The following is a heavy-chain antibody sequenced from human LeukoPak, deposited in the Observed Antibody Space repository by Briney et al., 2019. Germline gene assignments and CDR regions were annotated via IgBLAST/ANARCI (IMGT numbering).Heavy chain of an antibody. CDR3: AKGVYGDYDNWFDP. D-gene: IGHD4-17*01. J-gene: IGHJ5*02. V-gene: IGHV3-9*03. Sequence: PGGSLRLSCAASGFTFDDYAMHWVRQAPGKGLDWVSGISWNSGSIGYADSVKGRFTISRDNAKNSLYLQMNSLRAEDMALYYCAKGVYGDYDNWFDPWGQGTLVTVSS. CDR1: GFTFDDYA. CDR2: ISWNSGSI.